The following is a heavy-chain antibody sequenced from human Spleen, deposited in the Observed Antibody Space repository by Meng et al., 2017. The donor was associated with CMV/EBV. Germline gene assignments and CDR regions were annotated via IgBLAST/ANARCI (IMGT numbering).Heavy chain of an antibody. CDR2: IYHSGTT. Sequence: CAVSGGSISGPNWWTWVRQPPKKGLEWIGEIYHSGTTRYNPSLNSRVILSVDKSKNQIPLKLTSLTAADTAVYYCARILPLAGDFDSWGQGTLVTVSS. V-gene: IGHV4-4*02. CDR1: GGSISGPNW. J-gene: IGHJ4*02. CDR3: ARILPLAGDFDS. D-gene: IGHD1-1*01.